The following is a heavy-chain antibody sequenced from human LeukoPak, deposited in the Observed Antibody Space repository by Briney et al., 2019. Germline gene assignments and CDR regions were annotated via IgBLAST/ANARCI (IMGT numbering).Heavy chain of an antibody. J-gene: IGHJ4*02. CDR3: ARDQEYYYDSSGYYSTKYYFDY. Sequence: ASVKVSCKASGGTFSSYAISWVRQAPGQGLEWMGGFIPIFGTANYAQKFQGRVTITTDESTSTAYMELSSLRSEDTAVYYCARDQEYYYDSSGYYSTKYYFDYWGQGTLVTVSS. V-gene: IGHV1-69*05. D-gene: IGHD3-22*01. CDR1: GGTFSSYA. CDR2: FIPIFGTA.